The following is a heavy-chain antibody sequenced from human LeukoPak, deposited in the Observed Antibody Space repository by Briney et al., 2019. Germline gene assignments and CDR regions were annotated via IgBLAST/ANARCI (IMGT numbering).Heavy chain of an antibody. CDR3: ARDRNYFEALHRSY. CDR1: GFTFSSYG. Sequence: GGSLRLSCAASGFTFSSYGMHWVRQAPGKGLDWVAVISNDGSKKYYADSVKGRFTISRDNSKNMLYLQINGLRAEDTAVYYCARDRNYFEALHRSYWGQGTLVTVSS. CDR2: ISNDGSKK. J-gene: IGHJ4*02. V-gene: IGHV3-30*03. D-gene: IGHD3-10*01.